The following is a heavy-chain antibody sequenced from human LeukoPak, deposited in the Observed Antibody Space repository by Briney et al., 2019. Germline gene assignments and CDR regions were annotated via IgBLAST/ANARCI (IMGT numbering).Heavy chain of an antibody. CDR1: GGSISSSSYY. D-gene: IGHD3-3*01. V-gene: IGHV4-39*01. CDR3: ARHGVKSSGYYWD. CDR2: IYSSGST. Sequence: PSETLSLTCTVSGGSISSSSYYWGWIRQPPGKGLEWIGSIYSSGSTYYNPSLKSRVTISIDTSKTQVSLKLSSVTAADTAVYYCARHGVKSSGYYWDWGQGTLVSVSS. J-gene: IGHJ4*02.